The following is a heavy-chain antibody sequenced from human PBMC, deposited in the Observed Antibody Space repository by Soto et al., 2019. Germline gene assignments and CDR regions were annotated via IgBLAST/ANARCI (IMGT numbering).Heavy chain of an antibody. J-gene: IGHJ4*02. CDR2: VKTKAEGATT. V-gene: IGHV3-15*07. CDR3: TSRIRTTNDN. D-gene: IGHD1-1*01. Sequence: EVQLVESGGGLVKPGESLRLSCVASGFPFTTVWMNWVRQAPGKGPKWVGRVKTKAEGATTDYAAPAKGRFTILRYDSIHTVYLQMTSLRIEDTALYYCTSRIRTTNDNWGQGTLVTVSS. CDR1: GFPFTTVW.